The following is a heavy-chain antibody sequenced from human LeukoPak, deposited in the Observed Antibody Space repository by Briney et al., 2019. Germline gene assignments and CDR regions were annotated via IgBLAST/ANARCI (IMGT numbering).Heavy chain of an antibody. CDR1: GFDFSKSW. CDR3: ARHGSGGRAFDL. J-gene: IGHJ3*01. CDR2: IYYSGGT. Sequence: ESLKISCAASGFDFSKSWMNWIRQPPGKGLEWIGYIYYSGGTNYNPSLKSRVTISLDTSKNQFSLNLSSVTAADTAVYYCARHGSGGRAFDLWGQGTMVTVSS. V-gene: IGHV4-59*08. D-gene: IGHD1-26*01.